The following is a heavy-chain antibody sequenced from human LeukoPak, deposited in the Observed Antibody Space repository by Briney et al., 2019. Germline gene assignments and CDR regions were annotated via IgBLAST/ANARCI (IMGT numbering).Heavy chain of an antibody. CDR1: GGSISSSTW. D-gene: IGHD3/OR15-3a*01. CDR3: ARGLFDKDWSPPEF. Sequence: SETLSLTCAVSGGSISSSTWWTWVRHIPEKGLEWIGEMFHTGSTNYNPSLKSRVTISVDKAKNQFSLNLKSVTAADTAVYYCARGLFDKDWSPPEFWGQGTLVTVSS. J-gene: IGHJ4*02. CDR2: MFHTGST. V-gene: IGHV4-4*02.